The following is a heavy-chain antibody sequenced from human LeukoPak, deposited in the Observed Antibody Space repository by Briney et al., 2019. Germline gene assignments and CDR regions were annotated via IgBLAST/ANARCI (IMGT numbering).Heavy chain of an antibody. CDR1: GFTFSSYA. CDR2: ISGSGRST. V-gene: IGHV3-23*01. Sequence: GGSLRLSCAACGFTFSSYAMSWVRQARGKGVEWVSAISGSGRSTYYADSVKGRFTISRDNSKNTLYLQMNSLRAEDTAVYYCARRSSGWHHYFDYWGQGTLVTVSS. J-gene: IGHJ4*02. CDR3: ARRSSGWHHYFDY. D-gene: IGHD6-19*01.